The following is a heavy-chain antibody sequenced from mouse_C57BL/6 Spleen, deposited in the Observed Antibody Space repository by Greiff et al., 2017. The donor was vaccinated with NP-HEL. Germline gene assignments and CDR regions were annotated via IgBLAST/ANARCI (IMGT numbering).Heavy chain of an antibody. J-gene: IGHJ4*01. CDR3: TTSYGPGAMDY. Sequence: EVQLQQSGAELVRPGASVKLSCTASGFNIKDDYMHWVKQRPEQGLEWIGWIDPENGDTEYASKFQGKATITADTSSNTAYLQLSSLTSEDTAVYYCTTSYGPGAMDYWGQGTSVTVSS. V-gene: IGHV14-4*01. CDR2: IDPENGDT. CDR1: GFNIKDDY. D-gene: IGHD1-1*01.